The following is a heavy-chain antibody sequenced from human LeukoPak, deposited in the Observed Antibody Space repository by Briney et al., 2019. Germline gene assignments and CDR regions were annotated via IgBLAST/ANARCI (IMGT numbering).Heavy chain of an antibody. CDR3: ARSPPVGATTTPRDAFDI. V-gene: IGHV4-34*01. D-gene: IGHD1-26*01. CDR2: INHSGST. CDR1: GGSFSGFY. Sequence: SETLSLTCAVYGGSFSGFYWSWIRQPPEKGLEWIWEINHSGSTNYNPSLKSRVTISVDTSKNQFSLKLSSVTAADTAVYYCARSPPVGATTTPRDAFDIWGQGTMVTVSS. J-gene: IGHJ3*02.